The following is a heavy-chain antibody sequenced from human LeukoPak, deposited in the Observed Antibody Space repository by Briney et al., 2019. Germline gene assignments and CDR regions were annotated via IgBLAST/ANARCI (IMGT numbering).Heavy chain of an antibody. J-gene: IGHJ6*02. D-gene: IGHD6-19*01. V-gene: IGHV3-30*18. CDR2: ISYDGSNK. CDR1: GFTFSSYG. Sequence: PGRSLRLSCAASGFTFSSYGMHRVRQAPGKGLEWVAVISYDGSNKYYADSVKGRFTISRDNSKNTLYLQMNSLRAEDTAVYYCAKDHPANRDSSGWRPYYGMDVWGQGTTVTVSS. CDR3: AKDHPANRDSSGWRPYYGMDV.